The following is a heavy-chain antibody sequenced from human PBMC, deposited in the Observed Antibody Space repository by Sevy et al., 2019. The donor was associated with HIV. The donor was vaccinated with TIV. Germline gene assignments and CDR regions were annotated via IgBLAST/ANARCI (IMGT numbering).Heavy chain of an antibody. CDR2: INPNSGGT. D-gene: IGHD3-10*01. V-gene: IGHV1-2*02. J-gene: IGHJ6*02. Sequence: ASVKVSCKASGYTFTGYYMHWVRQAPGQGLEWMGWINPNSGGTNYAQKFQGRVTMTRDRSISTAYMELGRLRSDDTAVYYCARDSGNYYGSGSYLDVWGQGTTVTVSS. CDR1: GYTFTGYY. CDR3: ARDSGNYYGSGSYLDV.